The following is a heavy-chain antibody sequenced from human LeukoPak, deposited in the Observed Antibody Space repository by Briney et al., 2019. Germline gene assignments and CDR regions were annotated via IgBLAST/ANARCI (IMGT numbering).Heavy chain of an antibody. CDR1: GFTFSDYY. V-gene: IGHV3-11*04. J-gene: IGHJ4*02. CDR3: ARVSTSAYYDSSTYFGY. D-gene: IGHD3-22*01. Sequence: PGGSLRLSCAASGFTFSDYYMSWIRQAPGKGLEWVSYISSSGSTIYYADSVKGRFTISRDNAKNSLYLQMNSLRAGDTAVYYCARVSTSAYYDSSTYFGYWGQGTLVTVSS. CDR2: ISSSGSTI.